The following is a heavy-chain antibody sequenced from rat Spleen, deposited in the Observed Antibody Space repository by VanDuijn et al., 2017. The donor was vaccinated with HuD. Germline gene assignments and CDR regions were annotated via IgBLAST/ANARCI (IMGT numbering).Heavy chain of an antibody. J-gene: IGHJ3*01. V-gene: IGHV5-27*01. D-gene: IGHD1-7*01. CDR3: ATHGGLYNWFVS. CDR2: ISPGGGST. CDR1: GFSFSNYY. Sequence: EVQLVESGGGLVQPGRSLKLSCAASGFSFSNYYMAWVRQAPTEGLEWVAYISPGGGSTYHRDSVKGRFTVSRDDAKSTLYLQMDSLRAEDTATYHCATHGGLYNWFVSWGQGTLVTVSS.